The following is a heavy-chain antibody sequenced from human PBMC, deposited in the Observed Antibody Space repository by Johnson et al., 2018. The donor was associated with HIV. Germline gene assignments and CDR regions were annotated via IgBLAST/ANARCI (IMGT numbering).Heavy chain of an antibody. D-gene: IGHD5-18*01. CDR1: GFAVSSNY. J-gene: IGHJ3*02. V-gene: IGHV3-66*02. CDR3: ARDQRGGYSYGDAFDI. CDR2: IYSGGNT. Sequence: EVQLVESGGGLVRPGGSLRLSCAASGFAVSSNYMNWVRQTPGKGLEWVSIIYSGGNTYYADSVKGRFTISRDNSKNSLYLQMNTLRAEDTAVYYCARDQRGGYSYGDAFDIWGQGTKVTVSS.